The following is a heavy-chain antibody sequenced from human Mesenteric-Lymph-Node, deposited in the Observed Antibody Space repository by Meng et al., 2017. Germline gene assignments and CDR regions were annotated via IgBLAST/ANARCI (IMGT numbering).Heavy chain of an antibody. D-gene: IGHD3-10*01. CDR1: GGSIRSNGYY. J-gene: IGHJ4*02. CDR3: ARRRGGSGRDC. V-gene: IGHV4-39*01. Sequence: QPQPQGSAPGFVKPSVPLSLTCTVPGGSIRSNGYYWDWVRQPPGKGLEWIGAIYHSGSTSYNPSLQSRVTMFVDTSKNQFSLMLTSVTATDTAVYYCARRRGGSGRDCWGQGTLVTVSS. CDR2: IYHSGST.